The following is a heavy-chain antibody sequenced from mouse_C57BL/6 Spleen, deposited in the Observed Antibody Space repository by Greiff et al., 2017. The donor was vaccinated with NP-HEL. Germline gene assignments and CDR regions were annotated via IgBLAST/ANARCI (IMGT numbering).Heavy chain of an antibody. CDR2: IYPGDGDT. CDR1: GYAFSSYW. V-gene: IGHV1-80*01. J-gene: IGHJ1*03. CDR3: ARFPHYYGSSYWYFDV. Sequence: VQLQQSGAELVKPGASVKISCKASGYAFSSYWMTWVKQRPGQGLEWIGQIYPGDGDTNYNGKFKGKATLTADKSSSTAYMQLSSLTSEDSAVYFCARFPHYYGSSYWYFDVWGKGTTVTVSS. D-gene: IGHD1-1*01.